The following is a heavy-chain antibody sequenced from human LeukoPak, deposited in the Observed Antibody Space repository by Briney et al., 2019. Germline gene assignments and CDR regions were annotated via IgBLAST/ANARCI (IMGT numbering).Heavy chain of an antibody. CDR1: GGTFSSYT. CDR3: AREVFGVVIHNWFDP. D-gene: IGHD3-3*01. CDR2: IIPILGIA. V-gene: IGHV1-69*04. J-gene: IGHJ5*02. Sequence: SVKVSCXASGGTFSSYTISWVRRAPGQGLEWMGRIIPILGIANYAQKFQGRVTITADRSTSTAYMELSSLRSEDTAVYYCAREVFGVVIHNWFDPWGQGTLVTVSS.